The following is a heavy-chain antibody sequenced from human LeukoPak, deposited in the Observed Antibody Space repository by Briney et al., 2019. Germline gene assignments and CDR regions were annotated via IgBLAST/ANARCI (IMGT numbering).Heavy chain of an antibody. CDR2: IYHSGST. CDR1: GGSISSYY. J-gene: IGHJ5*02. D-gene: IGHD5-12*01. CDR3: ARVWLRLGGGWFDP. Sequence: SETLSLTCTVSGGSISSYYWSWIRQPPGKGLEWIGEIYHSGSTNYNPSLKSRVTISVDKSKNQFSLKLSSVTAADTAVYYCARVWLRLGGGWFDPWGQGTLVTVSS. V-gene: IGHV4-59*12.